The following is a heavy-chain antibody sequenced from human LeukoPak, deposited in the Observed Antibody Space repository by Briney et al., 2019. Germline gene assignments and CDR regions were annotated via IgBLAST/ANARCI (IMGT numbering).Heavy chain of an antibody. Sequence: KPSETLSLTCTVSGGSISSSSYYWSWIRQPPGKGLEWIGYLYYSGSTNYNPSLKSRVTISVDTSKNQFSLKLSSVTAADTAVYYCTSGSYSFYYMDVWGKGTTVAVS. CDR1: GGSISSSSYY. J-gene: IGHJ6*03. CDR3: TSGSYSFYYMDV. CDR2: LYYSGST. V-gene: IGHV4-61*01. D-gene: IGHD1-26*01.